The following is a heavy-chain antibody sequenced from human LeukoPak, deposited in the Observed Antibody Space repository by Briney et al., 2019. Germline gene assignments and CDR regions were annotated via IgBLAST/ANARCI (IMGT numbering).Heavy chain of an antibody. CDR3: ARSVDTAYYYMDV. D-gene: IGHD5-18*01. Sequence: PGGSLRLSCAASGFTFSSYAMHWVRQAPGKGLEWVAVISYDGSNKYYADSVKGRFTISRDNSKNTLYLQMNSLRAEDTAVYYCARSVDTAYYYMDVWGKGTTVTVSS. CDR2: ISYDGSNK. V-gene: IGHV3-30*04. CDR1: GFTFSSYA. J-gene: IGHJ6*03.